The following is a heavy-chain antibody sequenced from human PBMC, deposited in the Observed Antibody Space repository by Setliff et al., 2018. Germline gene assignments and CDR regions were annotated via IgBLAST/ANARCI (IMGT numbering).Heavy chain of an antibody. Sequence: GASLKISCKASGYSFSISWIGWVRQLPGKGLDWMGLIWPGDSLIKYSPSFQGQVTTSADKSISTAYLQWSSLKASDTAIYYCARPSAGWSKPFDVWGQGTMVTVSS. CDR1: GYSFSISW. D-gene: IGHD6-19*01. J-gene: IGHJ3*01. V-gene: IGHV5-51*01. CDR2: IWPGDSLI. CDR3: ARPSAGWSKPFDV.